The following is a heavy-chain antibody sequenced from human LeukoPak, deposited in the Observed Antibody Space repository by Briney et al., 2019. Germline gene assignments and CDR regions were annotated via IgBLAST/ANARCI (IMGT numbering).Heavy chain of an antibody. D-gene: IGHD6-13*01. V-gene: IGHV1-2*02. J-gene: IGHJ5*02. CDR2: INPNSGGT. Sequence: ASVKVSCKASGYTFTGYYMHWVRQAPGQGLEWMGWINPNSGGTNYAQKFQGRVTMTRDTSISTAYMELSRLRSDDTAVYYCAVEYSGTNWFDPWGQGTLVTVSS. CDR1: GYTFTGYY. CDR3: AVEYSGTNWFDP.